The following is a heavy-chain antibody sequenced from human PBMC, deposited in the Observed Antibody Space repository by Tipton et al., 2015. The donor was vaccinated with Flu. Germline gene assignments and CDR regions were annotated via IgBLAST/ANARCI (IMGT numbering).Heavy chain of an antibody. J-gene: IGHJ4*02. CDR1: GGSISSGSYY. Sequence: TLSLTCTVSGGSISSGSYYWGWVRQPPGKGLEWIGSVYYSGTTYYNPSLKSRVTISVDTSKNQFSLKVSSVTAAATAVYYCARVLVVAATPFDYWGQGILVIVSS. CDR2: VYYSGTT. CDR3: ARVLVVAATPFDY. D-gene: IGHD2-15*01. V-gene: IGHV4-39*07.